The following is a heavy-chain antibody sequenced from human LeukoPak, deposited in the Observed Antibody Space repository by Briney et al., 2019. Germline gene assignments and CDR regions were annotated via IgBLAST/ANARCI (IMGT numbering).Heavy chain of an antibody. J-gene: IGHJ6*03. CDR1: GGSISSYY. D-gene: IGHD1-26*01. V-gene: IGHV4-59*01. CDR3: ARDGRYMDV. Sequence: SETLSLTCTVSGGSISSYYWSWIRQPPGEGLEWIGYIYYSGSTDYNPSLKSRVTISVDTSKNQFSLKLSSVTAADTAVYYCARDGRYMDVWGKGTTVTVSS. CDR2: IYYSGST.